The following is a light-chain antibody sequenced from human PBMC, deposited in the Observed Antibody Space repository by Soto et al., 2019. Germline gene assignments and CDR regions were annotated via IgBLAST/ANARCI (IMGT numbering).Light chain of an antibody. Sequence: DIVMTQSPDSLAVSLGERATINCKSSQSVLYSSNNKNYLAWYQKKPGQPPKLLIYWASTRESGVPHRFSGSGSGTDFPLTISSLQAEDVAVYYCQQYYGPPHSFGPGHKVDIK. V-gene: IGKV4-1*01. J-gene: IGKJ3*01. CDR1: QSVLYSSNNKNY. CDR3: QQYYGPPHS. CDR2: WAS.